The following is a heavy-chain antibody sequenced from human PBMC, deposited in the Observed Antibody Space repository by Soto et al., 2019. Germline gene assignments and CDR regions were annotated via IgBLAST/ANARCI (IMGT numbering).Heavy chain of an antibody. Sequence: GASVKVSCKASGYSFTDYHIHWVRQAPGQGLEWLGRINPKSGGTSTAQKFQGWVTMTTDTSISTATMELTRLTSDDTAIYYCARGDSTDCSNGVCSFFYNHDMDVWGQGTTVTVSS. J-gene: IGHJ6*02. CDR3: ARGDSTDCSNGVCSFFYNHDMDV. CDR1: GYSFTDYH. CDR2: INPKSGGT. D-gene: IGHD2-8*01. V-gene: IGHV1-2*04.